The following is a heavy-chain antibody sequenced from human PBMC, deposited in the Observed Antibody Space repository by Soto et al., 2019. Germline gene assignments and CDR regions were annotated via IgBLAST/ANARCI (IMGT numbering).Heavy chain of an antibody. CDR1: GFTFSSYS. V-gene: IGHV3-21*01. D-gene: IGHD3-10*01. CDR3: ARDPEGWGSATDYKVGLDF. Sequence: RLSCAASGFTFSSYSMNWVRQAPGKGLEWVSSISSSSSYIYYADSVKGRFTISRDNAKNSLYLQMNSLRAEDTAVYYCARDPEGWGSATDYKVGLDFWGQGTTVTFSS. J-gene: IGHJ6*02. CDR2: ISSSSSYI.